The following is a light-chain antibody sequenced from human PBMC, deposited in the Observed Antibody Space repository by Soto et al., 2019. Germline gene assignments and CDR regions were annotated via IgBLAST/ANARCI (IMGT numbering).Light chain of an antibody. V-gene: IGLV1-44*01. J-gene: IGLJ2*01. CDR1: HSNIGNNA. CDR2: RNN. Sequence: QSVLTQPPSASGTPGQRVTISCSGSHSNIGNNAVAWYQQLPGAAPKLLIYRNNQRPSGVPDRFSGSKSDTSATLAISGLQSDDEADYFCAAWDDSLTGVIFGGGTKLTVL. CDR3: AAWDDSLTGVI.